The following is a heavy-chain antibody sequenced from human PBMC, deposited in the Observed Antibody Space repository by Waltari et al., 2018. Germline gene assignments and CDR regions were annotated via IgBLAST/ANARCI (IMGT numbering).Heavy chain of an antibody. V-gene: IGHV1-69*14. J-gene: IGHJ4*02. Sequence: QVQLVQSGAEVKKPGSSVKVSCKASGGTFSSYAISWVRQAPGQGLEWMGGIIHIFGTANYAQKFQGRVTITADKSTSTAYMELSSLRSEDTAVYYCAREGQIAAAGRGPFDYWGQGTLVTVSS. CDR1: GGTFSSYA. CDR3: AREGQIAAAGRGPFDY. D-gene: IGHD6-13*01. CDR2: IIHIFGTA.